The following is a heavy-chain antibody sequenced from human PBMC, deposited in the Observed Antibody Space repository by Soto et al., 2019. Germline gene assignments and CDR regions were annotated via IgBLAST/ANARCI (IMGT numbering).Heavy chain of an antibody. CDR3: AKDQEEGIAVAGPHDY. CDR2: ISYDGSNK. V-gene: IGHV3-30*18. Sequence: QVQLVESGGGVVQPGRSLRLSCAASGFTFSSYGMHWVRQAPGKGLEWVAVISYDGSNKYYADSVKGRFTISRDNSKNTLYLQMNSLRAEDTAVYYCAKDQEEGIAVAGPHDYWGQGTLVTVSS. J-gene: IGHJ4*02. D-gene: IGHD6-19*01. CDR1: GFTFSSYG.